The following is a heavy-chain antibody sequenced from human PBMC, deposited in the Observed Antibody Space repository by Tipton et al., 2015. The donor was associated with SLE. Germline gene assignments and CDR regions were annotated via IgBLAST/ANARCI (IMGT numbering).Heavy chain of an antibody. V-gene: IGHV1-18*01. D-gene: IGHD3-3*01. CDR3: ARRDNDFWSGRRGFDP. Sequence: QSGAEVKKPGASVKVSCKASGYTFTSYGISWVRQAPGQGLEWMGWISAYNGNTNYAQKLQGRVTMTTDTSTSTAYMELRSLRSEDTAVYYCARRDNDFWSGRRGFDPWGQGTLVTVSS. CDR1: GYTFTSYG. CDR2: ISAYNGNT. J-gene: IGHJ5*02.